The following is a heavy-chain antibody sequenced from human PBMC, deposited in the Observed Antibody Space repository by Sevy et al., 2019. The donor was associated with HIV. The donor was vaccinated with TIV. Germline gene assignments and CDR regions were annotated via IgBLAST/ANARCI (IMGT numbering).Heavy chain of an antibody. J-gene: IGHJ4*02. CDR1: GGSISSGSYY. CDR2: IYTSGST. D-gene: IGHD5-18*01. CDR3: ARGRGYSYGPIDY. V-gene: IGHV4-61*02. Sequence: SETLSLTCTVSGGSISSGSYYWSWIRQPAGKGLEWIGRIYTSGSTNYNPSLKSRVTISVDTSKNQFSLKLSSVTAADTAVYYCARGRGYSYGPIDYWGQGTLVTVSS.